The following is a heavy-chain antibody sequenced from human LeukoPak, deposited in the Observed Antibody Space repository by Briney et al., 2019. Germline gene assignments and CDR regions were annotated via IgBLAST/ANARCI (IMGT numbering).Heavy chain of an antibody. J-gene: IGHJ6*03. CDR2: INHSGST. V-gene: IGHV4-34*01. D-gene: IGHD3-10*01. CDR1: GGSFSGYY. Sequence: SETLSLTCAVYGGSFSGYYWSWIRQPPGKGLEWIGEINHSGSTNYNPSLKSRVTISVDTSKNQFSLKLSSVTAADTAVYYCARLVRARGVIHYYYYMDVWGKGTTVTISS. CDR3: ARLVRARGVIHYYYYMDV.